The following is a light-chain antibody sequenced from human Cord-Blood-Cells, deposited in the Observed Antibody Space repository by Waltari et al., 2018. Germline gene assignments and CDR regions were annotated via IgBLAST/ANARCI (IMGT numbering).Light chain of an antibody. CDR2: WAS. CDR3: QQYYSTPS. Sequence: DIVMTQSPDSLAVSLGERATINCKSSQSVLYSSNNKNYLAWYQQKPGQPPKLLIYWASTRESGVPDRFSGSGSGTDFTLTISSLQAEDVAVYYCQQYYSTPSFGQ. CDR1: QSVLYSSNNKNY. J-gene: IGKJ2*03. V-gene: IGKV4-1*01.